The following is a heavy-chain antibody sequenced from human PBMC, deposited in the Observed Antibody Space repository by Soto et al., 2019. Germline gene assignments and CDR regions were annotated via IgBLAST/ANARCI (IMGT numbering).Heavy chain of an antibody. CDR3: ARQYYDYVWGSYRLDY. CDR1: GDSISSSKYY. CDR2: IYYSGST. J-gene: IGHJ4*02. Sequence: SETLSLTCTFSGDSISSSKYYWSWIRQPPGKGLEWIGYIYYSGSTNYNPSLKSRVTISVDTSKNQFSLKLSSVTAADTAVYYCARQYYDYVWGSYRLDYWGQGTLVTVSS. D-gene: IGHD3-16*02. V-gene: IGHV4-61*05.